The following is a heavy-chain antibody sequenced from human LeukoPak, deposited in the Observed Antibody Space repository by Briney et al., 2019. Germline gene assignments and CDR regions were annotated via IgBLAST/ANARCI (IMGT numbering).Heavy chain of an antibody. CDR2: INHSGST. V-gene: IGHV4-34*01. Sequence: KPSETLSLTCAVYGGSFSGYYWSWIRQPPGKGLEWIGEINHSGSTNYNPSLKSRVTISVVTSKNQFSLKLSSVTAADTAVYYCARGSRAAGTLGTFDYWGQGTLVTVSS. J-gene: IGHJ4*02. CDR3: ARGSRAAGTLGTFDY. D-gene: IGHD6-13*01. CDR1: GGSFSGYY.